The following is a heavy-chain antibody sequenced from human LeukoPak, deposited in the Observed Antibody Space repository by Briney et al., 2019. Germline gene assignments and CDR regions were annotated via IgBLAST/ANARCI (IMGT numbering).Heavy chain of an antibody. V-gene: IGHV4-59*12. CDR2: IYYSGST. J-gene: IGHJ3*02. CDR3: ASTRGDAFDI. Sequence: SETLSLTCTVSGGSISSYYWSWIRQPPGKGLEWIGYIYYSGSTNYNPSLKSRVIISIDTSKNQFSLKLSSVTAADTAVYYCASTRGDAFDIWGQGTMVTVSS. D-gene: IGHD1-26*01. CDR1: GGSISSYY.